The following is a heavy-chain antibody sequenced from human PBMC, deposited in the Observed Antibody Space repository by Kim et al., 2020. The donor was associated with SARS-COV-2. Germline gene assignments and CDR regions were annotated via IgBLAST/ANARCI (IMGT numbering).Heavy chain of an antibody. CDR1: GYTFTSYA. J-gene: IGHJ4*02. CDR3: ARVRITMVRGVIIPYYFDY. V-gene: IGHV1-3*01. CDR2: INAGNGNT. D-gene: IGHD3-10*01. Sequence: ASVKVSCKASGYTFTSYAMHWVRQAPGQRLEWMGWINAGNGNTKYSQKFQGRVTITRDTSASTAYMELSSLRSEDTAVYYCARVRITMVRGVIIPYYFDYWGQGTLVTVSS.